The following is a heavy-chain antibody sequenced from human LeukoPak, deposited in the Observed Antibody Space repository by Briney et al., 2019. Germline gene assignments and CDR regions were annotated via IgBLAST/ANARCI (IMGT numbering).Heavy chain of an antibody. CDR1: GGSISSSSYY. D-gene: IGHD2-2*01. Sequence: SETLSLTCTVSGGSISSSSYYWGWIRQPPGKGLEWIGSIYYSGSTYYNPSLKSRVTISVDTSKNQFSLKLSSVTAADTAVYYCARDSSSTAALDVWGQGTTVTVSS. CDR3: ARDSSSTAALDV. J-gene: IGHJ6*02. CDR2: IYYSGST. V-gene: IGHV4-39*07.